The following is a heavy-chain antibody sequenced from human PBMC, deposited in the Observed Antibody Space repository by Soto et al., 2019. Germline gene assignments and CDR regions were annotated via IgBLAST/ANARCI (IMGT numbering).Heavy chain of an antibody. Sequence: EVQLLESGGGLVQPGGSLRLSCAASGFTFSSFAMTWVRQAPGKGLEWVSGISSSGSSAYYADSVQGRFTISRDNSKNTLYLQMNSLRAEDTAVYYCAKSLPAAIAGDSWGQGTLVTVSS. D-gene: IGHD2-2*01. CDR1: GFTFSSFA. CDR3: AKSLPAAIAGDS. V-gene: IGHV3-23*01. J-gene: IGHJ4*02. CDR2: ISSSGSSA.